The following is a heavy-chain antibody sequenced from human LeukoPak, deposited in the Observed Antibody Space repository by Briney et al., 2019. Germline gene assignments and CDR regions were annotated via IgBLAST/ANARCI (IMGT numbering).Heavy chain of an antibody. V-gene: IGHV3-9*01. J-gene: IGHJ4*02. CDR2: ISWDSGSI. D-gene: IGHD4-11*01. CDR1: GFTFDDYA. CDR3: AKDIATVKLYYFDY. Sequence: GGSLRLSCAASGFTFDDYAMHWVRQAPGKGLEWVSGISWDSGSIGYADSVKGRFTISRDNAKNSLYLQMNSLRAEDTALYYCAKDIATVKLYYFDYWGQGTLVTVSS.